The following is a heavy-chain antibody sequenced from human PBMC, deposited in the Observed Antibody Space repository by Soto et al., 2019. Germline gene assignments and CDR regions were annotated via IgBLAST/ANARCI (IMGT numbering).Heavy chain of an antibody. CDR1: GYSFTSYW. V-gene: IGHV5-10-1*01. D-gene: IGHD5-18*01. J-gene: IGHJ6*02. CDR2: IDPSDSYT. Sequence: GESLKIPCKGSGYSFTSYWISWVRQMPGKGLEWMGRIDPSDSYTNYSPSFQGHVTISADKSISTAYLQWSSLKVSDTAMYYCASLRGYSYGSLMYYYGMDVWGQGTTVTVSS. CDR3: ASLRGYSYGSLMYYYGMDV.